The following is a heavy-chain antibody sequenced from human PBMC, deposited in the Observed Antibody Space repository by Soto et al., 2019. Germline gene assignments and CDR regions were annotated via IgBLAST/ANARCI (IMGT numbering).Heavy chain of an antibody. Sequence: ASVKVSCKASGYTFTSYYINWVRQATGQGLEWMGWMNPNSGNTGYAQKFQGRVTMTRNTSISTAYMELSSLRSEDTAVYYCARGPKYYDILTGYYPYYFDYWGQGTLVTVSS. J-gene: IGHJ4*02. D-gene: IGHD3-9*01. CDR2: MNPNSGNT. V-gene: IGHV1-8*01. CDR3: ARGPKYYDILTGYYPYYFDY. CDR1: GYTFTSYY.